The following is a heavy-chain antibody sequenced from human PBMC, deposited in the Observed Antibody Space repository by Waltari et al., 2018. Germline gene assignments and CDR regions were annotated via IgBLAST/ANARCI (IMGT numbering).Heavy chain of an antibody. J-gene: IGHJ3*02. CDR3: AKDRRYISSWSTVFDI. Sequence: EVQLLESGGGLVQPGGSLRLSCAASGFTTRSYAMNWVRQAPGKGLEWVSGISGSGGGTYYADSVKGRFTISRGNSKNTLYLQMNSLRAGDTAVYYCAKDRRYISSWSTVFDIWGQGTMVTVSS. V-gene: IGHV3-23*01. CDR2: ISGSGGGT. D-gene: IGHD6-13*01. CDR1: GFTTRSYA.